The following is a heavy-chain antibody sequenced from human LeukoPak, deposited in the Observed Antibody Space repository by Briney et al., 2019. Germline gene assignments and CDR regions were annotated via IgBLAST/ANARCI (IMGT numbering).Heavy chain of an antibody. J-gene: IGHJ4*02. CDR2: IWYDGSNK. Sequence: PGGSLRLSCAASGFTFSSYGIHWVRQAPGKGLEWVAVIWYDGSNKYYADSVKGRFTISRDNSKNTLYLQMNSLRAEDTAVYYCARGKGPATVVTHFDYWGQGTLVTVSS. V-gene: IGHV3-33*01. CDR1: GFTFSSYG. D-gene: IGHD4-23*01. CDR3: ARGKGPATVVTHFDY.